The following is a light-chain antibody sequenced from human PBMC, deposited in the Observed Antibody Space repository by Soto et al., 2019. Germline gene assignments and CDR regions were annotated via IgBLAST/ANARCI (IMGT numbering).Light chain of an antibody. V-gene: IGKV3-11*01. CDR3: QQRGSWPPFT. Sequence: EIVLTQSPATLSLSPGERATLSCRASQSVSSYLAWYQQKPGQAPRLLIYDASNRATGIPARFSGSGSGTAFTLTISSLEPEDFAVYYCQQRGSWPPFTFGQGTKLEIK. CDR2: DAS. CDR1: QSVSSY. J-gene: IGKJ1*01.